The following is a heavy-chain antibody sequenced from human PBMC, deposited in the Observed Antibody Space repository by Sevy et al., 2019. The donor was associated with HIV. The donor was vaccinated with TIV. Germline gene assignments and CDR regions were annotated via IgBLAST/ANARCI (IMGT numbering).Heavy chain of an antibody. CDR1: GFTFSNYF. J-gene: IGHJ4*02. D-gene: IGHD3-10*01. Sequence: GGSLRLSCAASGFTFSNYFMNWVRQAPGKGLEWVSSISSGRSYIFYADSLKGRITISRDNAKNSLYLHMNSMRAEDTAVYYCARGDYYGSLYYFDYWGPGTLVTVSS. V-gene: IGHV3-21*01. CDR2: ISSGRSYI. CDR3: ARGDYYGSLYYFDY.